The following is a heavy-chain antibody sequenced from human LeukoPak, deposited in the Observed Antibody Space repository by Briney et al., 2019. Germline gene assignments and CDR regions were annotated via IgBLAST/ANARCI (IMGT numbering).Heavy chain of an antibody. V-gene: IGHV1-18*01. CDR1: GYIFTSYD. Sequence: ASVKVSCKASGYIFTSYDVSWVRQAPGQGLEWMGWIRGNNGNTHYAQKLQGRVTMTTDTSTSTAYMELRSLRSDDTAVYYCARGQGRLWFGDLSANWFDSWGQGTLVTVSS. CDR2: IRGNNGNT. J-gene: IGHJ5*01. CDR3: ARGQGRLWFGDLSANWFDS. D-gene: IGHD3-10*01.